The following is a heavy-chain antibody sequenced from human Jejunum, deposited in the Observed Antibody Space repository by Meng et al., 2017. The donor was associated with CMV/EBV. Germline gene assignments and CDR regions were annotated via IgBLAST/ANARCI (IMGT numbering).Heavy chain of an antibody. Sequence: CVRQAPGKGREWFANIKQDGSEKHYVDCVKGRFTISRDNAKNSLYLQMNSLRVEDSAVYYCARGSYDYWSGHHNFWSGYLPYGMDVWGQGTTVTVSS. J-gene: IGHJ6*02. V-gene: IGHV3-7*01. CDR3: ARGSYDYWSGHHNFWSGYLPYGMDV. D-gene: IGHD3-3*01. CDR2: IKQDGSEK.